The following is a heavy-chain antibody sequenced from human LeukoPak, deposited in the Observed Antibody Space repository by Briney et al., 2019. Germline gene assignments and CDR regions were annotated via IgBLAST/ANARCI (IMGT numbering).Heavy chain of an antibody. CDR3: ARHPRVGETGPSFYYGMDV. Sequence: SETLSLTCAVSGGSVSSGGYSWSWIRQPPGKGLEWIGYIYHSGSTYYNPSLKSRVTISVDRSKKQFSLELSSVTAADTAVYYCARHPRVGETGPSFYYGMDVWGQGATVTVSS. D-gene: IGHD1-1*01. V-gene: IGHV4-30-2*01. J-gene: IGHJ6*02. CDR1: GGSVSSGGYS. CDR2: IYHSGST.